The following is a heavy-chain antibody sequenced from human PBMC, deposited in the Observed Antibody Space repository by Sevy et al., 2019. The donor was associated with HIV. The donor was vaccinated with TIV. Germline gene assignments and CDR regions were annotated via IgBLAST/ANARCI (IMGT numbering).Heavy chain of an antibody. Sequence: GGSLRLSCEASGFTFSCCAMIWVRQTPGKGLEWVSTIGGSGTSTFYADSVRGRFIISRDNSKNTLFLQMNSLRAEDTAVYFCAKRGNYDSRYWYFDLWGRRTLVTVSS. V-gene: IGHV3-23*01. J-gene: IGHJ2*01. D-gene: IGHD3-22*01. CDR1: GFTFSCCA. CDR2: IGGSGTST. CDR3: AKRGNYDSRYWYFDL.